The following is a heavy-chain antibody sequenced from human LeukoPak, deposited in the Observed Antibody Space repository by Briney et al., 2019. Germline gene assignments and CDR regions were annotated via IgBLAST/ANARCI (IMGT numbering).Heavy chain of an antibody. V-gene: IGHV3-64D*09. D-gene: IGHD1-26*01. J-gene: IGHJ4*02. Sequence: GGSLRLSCSASGFTFSRHAMHWVRQAPGKGLEYVSGINDNGGRTHYGDSVKGRFSISRDNSKNTLHLQMSTLRAEDTALYYCVKDVGGSYAFDYWGQGILVTVAS. CDR3: VKDVGGSYAFDY. CDR2: INDNGGRT. CDR1: GFTFSRHA.